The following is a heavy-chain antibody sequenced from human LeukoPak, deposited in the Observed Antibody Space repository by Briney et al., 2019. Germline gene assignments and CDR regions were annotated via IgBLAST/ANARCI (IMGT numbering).Heavy chain of an antibody. D-gene: IGHD2-15*01. CDR2: ISYDGSNK. J-gene: IGHJ4*02. V-gene: IGHV3-30-3*01. CDR3: ARDRLIDIVVVVAALDY. CDR1: GFTFSSYA. Sequence: PGRSLRLSCAASGFTFSSYAMHWVRQAPGKGLEWVAVISYDGSNKYYADSVKGRFTISRDNSKNTLYLQMNSLGAEDTAVYYCARDRLIDIVVVVAALDYWGQGTLVTVSS.